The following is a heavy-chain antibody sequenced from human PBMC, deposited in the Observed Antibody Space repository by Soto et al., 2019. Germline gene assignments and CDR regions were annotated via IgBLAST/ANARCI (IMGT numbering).Heavy chain of an antibody. D-gene: IGHD6-6*01. CDR2: ISPSGTT. V-gene: IGHV4-34*01. J-gene: IGHJ4*02. CDR3: ARAPKVSGSAQTRPDF. CDR1: SGSLSGYY. Sequence: QVQLHQWGAGLLKPSETLSLACSLYSGSLSGYYWSWIRQPPGKGLEWIGKISPSGTTNYSPSLTSRVSISVDTSKSQFSMNLTSLTAADTAVYYCARAPKVSGSAQTRPDFWGQGSLVTVSS.